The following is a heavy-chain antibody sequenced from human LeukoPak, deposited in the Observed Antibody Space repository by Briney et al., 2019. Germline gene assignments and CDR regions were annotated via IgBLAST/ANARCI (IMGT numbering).Heavy chain of an antibody. CDR3: ARDDSLVYDILAGYPPSGYYGVDV. CDR2: INGRGTIT. D-gene: IGHD3-9*01. Sequence: GGSLRLSCTASGFSLSSYEMNWVRQAPGKGLEWVSYINGRGTITYYADSVKGRFTISRGNAKNSLSLQLSSLRVEDTVIYYCARDDSLVYDILAGYPPSGYYGVDVWGKGTTVIVSS. V-gene: IGHV3-48*03. CDR1: GFSLSSYE. J-gene: IGHJ6*04.